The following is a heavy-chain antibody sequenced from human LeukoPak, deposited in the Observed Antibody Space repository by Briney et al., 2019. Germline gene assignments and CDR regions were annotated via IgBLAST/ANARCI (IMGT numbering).Heavy chain of an antibody. CDR1: GGSIISYY. V-gene: IGHV4-59*01. J-gene: IGHJ4*02. CDR3: ARGYGSSWYGVDY. CDR2: IYCSGST. D-gene: IGHD6-13*01. Sequence: SETLSLTCTVSGGSIISYYWSWIRQPPGKGLEWIGYIYCSGSTNYDPSLKSRVTISVDTSKNQFSLKLSSVTAADTAIYYCARGYGSSWYGVDYWGQGTLVTVSS.